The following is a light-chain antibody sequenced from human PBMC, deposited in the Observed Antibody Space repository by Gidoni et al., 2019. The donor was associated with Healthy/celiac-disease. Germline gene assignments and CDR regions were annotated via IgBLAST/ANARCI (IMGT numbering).Light chain of an antibody. Sequence: EIVLTQSPATLSLSPGERATLSCRASQSVSSYLAWYQQKPGQAPRLLIYDASNRATGIPARFSGSGSGTDFTLTISSLEPEDFAVYYCQQRSNWPPGLLTFGGXTKVEIK. J-gene: IGKJ4*01. CDR1: QSVSSY. CDR2: DAS. V-gene: IGKV3-11*01. CDR3: QQRSNWPPGLLT.